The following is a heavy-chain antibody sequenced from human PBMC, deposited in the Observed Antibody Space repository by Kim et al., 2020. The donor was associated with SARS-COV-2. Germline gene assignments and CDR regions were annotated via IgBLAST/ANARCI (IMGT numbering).Heavy chain of an antibody. J-gene: IGHJ4*02. CDR2: ISSSSSYI. V-gene: IGHV3-21*01. D-gene: IGHD1-26*01. CDR3: ASTYSGSYYWPDY. CDR1: GFTFSSYS. Sequence: GGSLRLSCAASGFTFSSYSMNWVRQAPGKGLEWVSSISSSSSYIYYADSVKGRFTISRDNAKNSLYLQMDSLRAEDTAVYYCASTYSGSYYWPDYWGQGTLVNVSS.